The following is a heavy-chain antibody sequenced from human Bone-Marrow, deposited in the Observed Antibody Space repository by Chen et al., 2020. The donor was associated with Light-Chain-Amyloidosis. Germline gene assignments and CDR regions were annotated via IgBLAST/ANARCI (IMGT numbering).Heavy chain of an antibody. CDR3: ARGAGRYFAI. Sequence: QVQLQQWGAGLLKPLETLFLTCAVSGGSFNGFYWTWIRQTPGKGLEWIGEINHSGNINSNPSLRSRVSMSVDTSQSQFSLKLTSETAADTAVYYCARGAGRYFAIWGQGALVTVSS. CDR2: INHSGNI. J-gene: IGHJ4*02. CDR1: GGSFNGFY. D-gene: IGHD3-9*01. V-gene: IGHV4-34*01.